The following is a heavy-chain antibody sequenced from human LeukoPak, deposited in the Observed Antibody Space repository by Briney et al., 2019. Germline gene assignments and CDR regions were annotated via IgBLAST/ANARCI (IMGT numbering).Heavy chain of an antibody. CDR3: AREAVRRDGYNPLGVFDY. CDR2: IYTSGST. J-gene: IGHJ4*02. CDR1: GGSISSYY. D-gene: IGHD5-24*01. Sequence: PSETLSLTCTVSGGSISSYYWSWIRQPAGKGLEWIGRIYTSGSTNYNPSLKSRVTMSVDTSKNQFSLKLSSVTAADTAVYYCAREAVRRDGYNPLGVFDYWGQGTLVTVSS. V-gene: IGHV4-4*07.